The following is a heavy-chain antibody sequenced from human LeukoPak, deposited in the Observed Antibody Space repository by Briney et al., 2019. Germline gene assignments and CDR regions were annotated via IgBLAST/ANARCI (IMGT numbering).Heavy chain of an antibody. CDR3: ATGGKTGLDY. Sequence: GASVKVSCKASGYTFSSYDINWVRQATGQGLEWMGWMNPNSGNTAYAQKFQGRVTMSRDTSISTAYMELSSLRSEDTAVYYCATGGKTGLDYWGQGTLVTVSS. CDR2: MNPNSGNT. CDR1: GYTFSSYD. V-gene: IGHV1-8*02. D-gene: IGHD7-27*01. J-gene: IGHJ4*02.